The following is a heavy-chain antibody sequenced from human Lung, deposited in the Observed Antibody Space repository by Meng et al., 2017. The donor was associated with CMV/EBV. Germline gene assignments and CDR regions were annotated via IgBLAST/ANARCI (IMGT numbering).Heavy chain of an antibody. CDR1: GVSVSNDDYH. V-gene: IGHV4-61*08. CDR3: VAYLVGIGGRGY. D-gene: IGHD1-26*01. Sequence: SXTLSLXCSVSGVSVSNDDYHWSWIRQSPGKGLEWIGQLYSTGTDTFNPSLMSRVTISKDTSKNRFSLTLTSVTAADTAVYFCVAYLVGIGGRGYWGQGXMVTVSS. CDR2: LYSTGTD. J-gene: IGHJ4*02.